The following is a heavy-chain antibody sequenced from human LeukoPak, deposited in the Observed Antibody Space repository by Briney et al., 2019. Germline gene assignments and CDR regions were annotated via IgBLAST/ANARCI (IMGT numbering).Heavy chain of an antibody. J-gene: IGHJ4*02. Sequence: GGSLSLSCALSGFTFSSLAARWARQARGRGVVWVSAICGSGGHTYHADAVKGRFTISRDNSKNTLYLQMNSLRAEYTAVYYCAKDDVRYYELAWGQGTLVTVSS. D-gene: IGHD3-22*01. CDR3: AKDDVRYYELA. CDR2: ICGSGGHT. V-gene: IGHV3-23*01. CDR1: GFTFSSLA.